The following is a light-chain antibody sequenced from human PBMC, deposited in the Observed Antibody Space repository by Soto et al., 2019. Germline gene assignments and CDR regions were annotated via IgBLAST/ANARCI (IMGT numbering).Light chain of an antibody. CDR2: AAS. J-gene: IGKJ1*01. CDR3: LQDYNYPWT. V-gene: IGKV1-6*01. CDR1: QGIRND. Sequence: AIQMTPSPSPLSASVGDRVTITCPASQGIRNDLGWYQQKPGKAPKLLIYAASSLQSGVPSRFSGSGSGTDFTLTISSLQPEDFATYYCLQDYNYPWTFGQGTKVDIK.